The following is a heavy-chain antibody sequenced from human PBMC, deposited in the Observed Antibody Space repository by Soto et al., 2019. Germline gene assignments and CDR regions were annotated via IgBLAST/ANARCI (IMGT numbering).Heavy chain of an antibody. J-gene: IGHJ4*02. CDR1: GGTFSSYA. V-gene: IGHV1-69*01. Sequence: QVQLVQSGAEVKKPGSSVKVSCKASGGTFSSYAISGVRQAPGQGLEWMGGIIPIFGTANYAQKFQGRVTITADESTSTAYMDLSSLRSEDTAVYYCARPREGSWLPGDYWGQGTLVTVSA. CDR3: ARPREGSWLPGDY. CDR2: IIPIFGTA. D-gene: IGHD6-13*01.